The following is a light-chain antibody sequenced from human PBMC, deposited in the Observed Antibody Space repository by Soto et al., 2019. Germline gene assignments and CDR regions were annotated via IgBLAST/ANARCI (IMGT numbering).Light chain of an antibody. CDR3: QQANSFPPT. J-gene: IGKJ5*01. CDR1: QSISSY. CDR2: AAS. Sequence: IHMTQYTSSLSASVGDRVTITCRASQSISSYLNWYQQKPGKAPKLLIYAASSLQSGVPSRFSGSGSGTDFTLTISSLQPEDFATYYCQQANSFPPTFGHGTRLDI. V-gene: IGKV1-39*01.